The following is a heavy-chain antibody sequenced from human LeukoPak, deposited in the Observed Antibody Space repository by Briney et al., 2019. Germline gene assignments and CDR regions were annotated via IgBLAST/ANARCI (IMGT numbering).Heavy chain of an antibody. CDR2: IYYSGST. J-gene: IGHJ4*02. CDR3: AHSSGSFDY. V-gene: IGHV4-39*07. Sequence: PSETLSLTCTVSGGSISSSSYYWGWIRQPPGKGLEWIGSIYYSGSTNYNPSLKSRVTISVDTSKNQFSLKLSSVTAADTAVYYCAHSSGSFDYWGQGTLVTVSS. D-gene: IGHD3-22*01. CDR1: GGSISSSSYY.